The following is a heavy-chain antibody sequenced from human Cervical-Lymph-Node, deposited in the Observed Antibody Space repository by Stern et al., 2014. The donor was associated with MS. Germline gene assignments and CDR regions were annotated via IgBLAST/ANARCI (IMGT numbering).Heavy chain of an antibody. Sequence: EVQLVESGGGLVKPGGSLTLSCAASGFNIVTYSMNWVRQAPGKWLEWVSFISSTSSNIKYADAVRGRFTISRDNAKNSLFLHMSGLRVEDTAVYYCASTSGWFDSWGQGIQVTVSS. CDR1: GFNIVTYS. CDR2: ISSTSSNI. CDR3: ASTSGWFDS. J-gene: IGHJ5*01. V-gene: IGHV3-21*01.